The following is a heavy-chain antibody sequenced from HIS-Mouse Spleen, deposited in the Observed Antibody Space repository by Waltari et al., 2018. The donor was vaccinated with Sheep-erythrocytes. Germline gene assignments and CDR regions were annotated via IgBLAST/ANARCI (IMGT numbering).Heavy chain of an antibody. D-gene: IGHD1-26*01. CDR3: ARVASGATFDY. J-gene: IGHJ4*02. V-gene: IGHV3-21*01. CDR2: ISSSSSYI. CDR1: GFTFSRYR. Sequence: EVQLVESGGGLVKPGGSLRLSCAASGFTFSRYRMNWVRQAPGKGLEWVSSISSSSSYIYYADSVKGRFTISRDNAKNSLYLQMNSLRAEDTAVYYCARVASGATFDYWGQGTLVTVSS.